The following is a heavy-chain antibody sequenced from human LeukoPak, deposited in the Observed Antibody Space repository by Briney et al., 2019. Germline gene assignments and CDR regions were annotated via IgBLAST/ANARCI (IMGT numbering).Heavy chain of an antibody. CDR1: GGSISSYY. J-gene: IGHJ4*02. CDR3: ARARRLGALYFDY. V-gene: IGHV4-59*01. CDR2: IYYSGST. Sequence: SETLSLTCTVSGGSISSYYWSWIRQPPGKGLEWIGYIYYSGSTNYNPSLKSRVTISVDTSKNQFSLKLSSVTAADTAVYYCARARRLGALYFDYWGQGTLVTVSS. D-gene: IGHD5-12*01.